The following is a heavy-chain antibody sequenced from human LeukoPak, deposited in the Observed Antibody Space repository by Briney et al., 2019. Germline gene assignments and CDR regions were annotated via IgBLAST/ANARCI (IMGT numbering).Heavy chain of an antibody. CDR1: GFTFSSYS. Sequence: PGGSLRLSCAASGFTFSSYSTNWVRQAPGKGLEWVSSISSSSSYIYYADSVKGRFTISRDNAKNSLYLQMNSLRAEDTAVYYCAKTGNYYDSTHPLDYWGQGTLVTVSS. J-gene: IGHJ4*02. D-gene: IGHD3-22*01. V-gene: IGHV3-21*01. CDR3: AKTGNYYDSTHPLDY. CDR2: ISSSSSYI.